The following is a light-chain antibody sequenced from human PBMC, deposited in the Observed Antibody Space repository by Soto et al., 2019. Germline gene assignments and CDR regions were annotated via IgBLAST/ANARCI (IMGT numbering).Light chain of an antibody. CDR2: EVS. CDR1: SSDVGAYNY. CDR3: SSHAGSNYYV. Sequence: QSVLTQPPSASGSPGQSVTISCTGTSSDVGAYNYVSWYQQHPGKAPKLMIYEVSKRPSGVPDRFSGSKSGNTASLTVSGLQAEGEADYYCSSHAGSNYYVFGTGTKVNVL. J-gene: IGLJ1*01. V-gene: IGLV2-8*01.